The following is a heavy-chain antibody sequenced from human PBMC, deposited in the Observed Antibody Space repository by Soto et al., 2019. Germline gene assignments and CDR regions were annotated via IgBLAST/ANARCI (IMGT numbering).Heavy chain of an antibody. J-gene: IGHJ4*02. CDR3: ARGRRRLADY. D-gene: IGHD3-9*01. CDR2: IYYSGST. CDR1: GGSISSYY. Sequence: PSETLSLTCTVSGGSISSYYWSWIRQPPGKGLEWIGYIYYSGSTNYNPSLKSRVTISVDTSKNQFSLKLSSVTAADTAVYYCARGRRRLADYWGQGSLVIVSS. V-gene: IGHV4-59*01.